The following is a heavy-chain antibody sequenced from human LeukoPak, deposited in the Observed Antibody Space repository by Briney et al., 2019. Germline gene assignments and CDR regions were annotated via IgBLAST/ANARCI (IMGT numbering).Heavy chain of an antibody. Sequence: EPSETLSLTCTVSGGSISSGGYYWSWIRQHPGKGLEWIGYIYYSGSTYYNPSLKSRVTISVDTSKNQFSLKLSSVTAADTAVYYCARGDDSSGYYSSFDYWGQGTLVTVSS. CDR1: GGSISSGGYY. J-gene: IGHJ4*02. V-gene: IGHV4-30-4*08. D-gene: IGHD3-22*01. CDR2: IYYSGST. CDR3: ARGDDSSGYYSSFDY.